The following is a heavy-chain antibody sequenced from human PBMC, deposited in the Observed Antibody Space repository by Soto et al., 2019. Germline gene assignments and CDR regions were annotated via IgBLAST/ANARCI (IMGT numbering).Heavy chain of an antibody. CDR2: ISGSGGST. CDR3: ANYMTVGYYMDV. CDR1: GFTFSSYA. Sequence: GGSLRLSCAASGFTFSSYAMSWVRQAPGKGLEWVSAISGSGGSTYYADSVKGRFTISRDNSKNTLYLQMNSLRAEDTAVYYCANYMTVGYYMDVWGKGTTVTVSS. V-gene: IGHV3-23*01. J-gene: IGHJ6*03. D-gene: IGHD2-2*02.